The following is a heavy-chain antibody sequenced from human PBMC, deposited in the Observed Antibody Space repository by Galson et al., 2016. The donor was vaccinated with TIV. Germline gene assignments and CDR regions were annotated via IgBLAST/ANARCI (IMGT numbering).Heavy chain of an antibody. CDR1: GGSLSGYY. Sequence: ETLSLTCAVYGGSLSGYYWSWIRQSPGKGLEWIGEINHRGITNYNPSLKSRVAISVDTSKNQFSLKVRSVTAADTAVYYCARYSNDEGDAYGVAYWGQGTLVTVSS. CDR2: INHRGIT. D-gene: IGHD1-1*01. V-gene: IGHV4-34*01. J-gene: IGHJ4*02. CDR3: ARYSNDEGDAYGVAY.